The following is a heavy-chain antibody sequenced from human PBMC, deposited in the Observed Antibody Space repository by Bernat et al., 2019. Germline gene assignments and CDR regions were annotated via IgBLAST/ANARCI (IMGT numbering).Heavy chain of an antibody. CDR1: GFTFTDYW. Sequence: EVLLVESWGGLVQPGGSLTLSCAASGFTFTDYWMHWVRQAPGTGLVLVSRINNDGSDTIYADSGQGRFTLSRDNGKKTLCLQMNRLGGEDTAVYYGERGGWSYGFDIWGQGTMVTASS. J-gene: IGHJ3*02. V-gene: IGHV3-74*01. D-gene: IGHD3-10*01. CDR3: ERGGWSYGFDI. CDR2: INNDGSDT.